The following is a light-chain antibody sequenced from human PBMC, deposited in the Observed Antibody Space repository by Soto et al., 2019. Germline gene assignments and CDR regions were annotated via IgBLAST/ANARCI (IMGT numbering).Light chain of an antibody. Sequence: QSVLTQPPSASGAPGQRVTISCTGSSSNIGAGYDVHWYQQLPGTAPKQLIYGNINRPSGVPDRFSGSKSGTSASLAITGRQTEEEADYYCQAYDSSLSGFWLFGGGTKLPV. CDR3: QAYDSSLSGFWL. J-gene: IGLJ3*02. CDR2: GNI. CDR1: SSNIGAGYD. V-gene: IGLV1-40*01.